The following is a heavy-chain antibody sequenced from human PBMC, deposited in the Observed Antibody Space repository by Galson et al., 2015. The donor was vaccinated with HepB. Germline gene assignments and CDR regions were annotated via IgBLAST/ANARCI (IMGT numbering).Heavy chain of an antibody. Sequence: SLRLSCAASGFTFSSYAMHWVRQAPGKGLEWVAVISYDGSNKYYADSVKGRFTISRDNSKNTLYLQMNSLRAEDTAVYYCASSQIPIAVAGMGLDYWGQGTLVTVSS. CDR3: ASSQIPIAVAGMGLDY. V-gene: IGHV3-30-3*01. D-gene: IGHD6-19*01. CDR2: ISYDGSNK. J-gene: IGHJ4*02. CDR1: GFTFSSYA.